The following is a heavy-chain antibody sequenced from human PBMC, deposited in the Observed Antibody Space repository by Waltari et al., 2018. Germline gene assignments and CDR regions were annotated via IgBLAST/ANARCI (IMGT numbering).Heavy chain of an antibody. D-gene: IGHD2-15*01. V-gene: IGHV3-11*01. CDR3: TRGSRYCRDP. Sequence: QVHLVESGGGLVKPGGSLRLSCAASGFTFSYYYMSWIRQAPGKGREWVSYISNSGNTIYYADSVRGRFTMSRDNAKNSLYLQMNSLRAEDTAVYYCTRGSRYCRDPWGQGTLVTVSS. J-gene: IGHJ5*02. CDR2: ISNSGNTI. CDR1: GFTFSYYY.